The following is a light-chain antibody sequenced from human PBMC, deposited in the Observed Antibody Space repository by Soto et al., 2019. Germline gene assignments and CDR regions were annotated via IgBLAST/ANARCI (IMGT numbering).Light chain of an antibody. Sequence: EIVLTQSPGTLSLSPVERATLSCRASQSVSDNYVAWYQQKPGQAPRLLIYGASNRATGIPDRFSGSGSGTDFTLTISRLEPEDFAVYYCQQYGSSGTFGQGTKVDIK. CDR3: QQYGSSGT. CDR2: GAS. CDR1: QSVSDNY. J-gene: IGKJ1*01. V-gene: IGKV3-20*01.